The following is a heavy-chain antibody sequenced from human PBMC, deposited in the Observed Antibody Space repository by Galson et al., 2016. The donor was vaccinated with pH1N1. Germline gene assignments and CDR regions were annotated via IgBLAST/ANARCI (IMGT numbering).Heavy chain of an antibody. J-gene: IGHJ2*01. V-gene: IGHV1-69*13. D-gene: IGHD3-22*01. Sequence: SVKVSCKASGGTFGSCGTNWVRQAPGQGLEWMGGIIPIFKTTKYAQNFQGRVTITADESTTTAYMELSSLRSEDTAVYYCAREDYYDTDLSDWYFDLWGRGTLLTVSS. CDR3: AREDYYDTDLSDWYFDL. CDR1: GGTFGSCG. CDR2: IIPIFKTT.